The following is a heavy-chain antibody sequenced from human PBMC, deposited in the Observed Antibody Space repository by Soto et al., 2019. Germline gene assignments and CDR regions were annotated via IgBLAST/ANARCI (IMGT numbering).Heavy chain of an antibody. J-gene: IGHJ6*02. CDR2: INSDGRST. V-gene: IGHV3-74*01. D-gene: IGHD3-22*01. CDR1: GFTFSSYW. CDR3: ARGGSYYVSSGYYDGMDV. Sequence: PGGSLRLSCAASGFTFSSYWMDWVRQAPGKGLVWVSRINSDGRSTSYADSVKGRSTISRDNAKNTLYLQMNSLRAEDTAVYFCARGGSYYVSSGYYDGMDVWGQGTTVTVSS.